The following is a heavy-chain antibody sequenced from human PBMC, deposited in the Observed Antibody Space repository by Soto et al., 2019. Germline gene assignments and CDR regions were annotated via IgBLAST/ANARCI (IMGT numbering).Heavy chain of an antibody. CDR1: GGSISSGRYY. Sequence: PSETLSLTCTVSGGSISSGRYYWTWIRQHPGKGLEWIGYNYYSGITYYTPSLKSRVTISLDTSKNQFSLKLSSVTAADTAIYYCAKSPNPGSATSSYYGMDVWGQGTTVTVSS. D-gene: IGHD7-27*01. CDR3: AKSPNPGSATSSYYGMDV. V-gene: IGHV4-31*03. CDR2: NYYSGIT. J-gene: IGHJ6*02.